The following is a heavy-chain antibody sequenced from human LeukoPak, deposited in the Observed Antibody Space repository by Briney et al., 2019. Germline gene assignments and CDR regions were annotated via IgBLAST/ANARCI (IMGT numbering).Heavy chain of an antibody. Sequence: ASVKVSCKASGYTFTNNYMHWVRQAPGQGLQGMGIINPSGGSPIYAQKFQGRVTMTRDTSTSTVYMELSSLRSEDTAIYYCARSDVMLSGGMDVWGQGTTVTVSS. CDR2: INPSGGSP. V-gene: IGHV1-46*01. D-gene: IGHD2-8*01. CDR3: ARSDVMLSGGMDV. J-gene: IGHJ6*02. CDR1: GYTFTNNY.